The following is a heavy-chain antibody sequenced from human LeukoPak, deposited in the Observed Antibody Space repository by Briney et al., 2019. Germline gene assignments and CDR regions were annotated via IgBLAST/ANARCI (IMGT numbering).Heavy chain of an antibody. Sequence: KPSETLPLTCTVSGRPISSYHWSWIRQSPAKGLEWIGYIYDSGSTNYNPSLKSRVTKSVDTSNNQFSLKLRSVTAADTAVYYCARELGYCSGSSCYHYFDYWGQGTLVTVSS. CDR3: ARELGYCSGSSCYHYFDY. J-gene: IGHJ4*02. V-gene: IGHV4-59*01. CDR1: GRPISSYH. D-gene: IGHD2-15*01. CDR2: IYDSGST.